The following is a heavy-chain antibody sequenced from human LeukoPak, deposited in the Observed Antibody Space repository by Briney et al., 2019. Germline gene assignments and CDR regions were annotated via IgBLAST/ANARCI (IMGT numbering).Heavy chain of an antibody. D-gene: IGHD3-10*01. V-gene: IGHV5-51*01. CDR1: GYSFTSYW. CDR3: ARRGVSYTNWSDL. CDR2: IYPGDSDT. Sequence: GESLKISCKGSGYSFTSYWIGWVRQMPGKGLEWMGIIYPGDSDTRYSPSFQGQVTISVDKSISTAYLKWSSLKASDTAMYYCARRGVSYTNWSDLWGQGTLVTVSS. J-gene: IGHJ5*02.